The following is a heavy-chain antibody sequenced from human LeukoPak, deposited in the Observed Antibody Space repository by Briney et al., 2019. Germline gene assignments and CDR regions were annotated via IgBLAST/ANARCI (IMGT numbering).Heavy chain of an antibody. CDR2: IKQDGSDK. Sequence: GGSLRLSCAASGFHFSSYWMSWVRQAPGKGLEWVANIKQDGSDKYYVDSVKGRFTISRDNAKNSLYLQMNSLRVEDTAVYYCARLLGYCSGGSCFFPSDYWGQGTLVTVSS. CDR3: ARLLGYCSGGSCFFPSDY. D-gene: IGHD2-15*01. CDR1: GFHFSSYW. V-gene: IGHV3-7*01. J-gene: IGHJ4*02.